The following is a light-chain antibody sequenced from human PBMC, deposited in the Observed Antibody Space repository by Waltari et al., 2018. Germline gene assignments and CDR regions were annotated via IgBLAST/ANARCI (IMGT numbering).Light chain of an antibody. CDR3: QQYQHYPLT. V-gene: IGKV1-5*03. J-gene: IGKJ1*01. CDR2: KAS. Sequence: DIQMTQSPSTLSASVGDRVTITCRASQSINNWLAWYQQKPGKDPKVLIYKASSLESGVPSRFSGSGSGPEFTLTISSLQPDDFATYYCQQYQHYPLTFGQGTKVEIK. CDR1: QSINNW.